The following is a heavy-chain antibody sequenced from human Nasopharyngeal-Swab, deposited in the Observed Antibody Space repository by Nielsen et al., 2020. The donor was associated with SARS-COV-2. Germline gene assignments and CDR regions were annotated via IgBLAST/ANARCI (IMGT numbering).Heavy chain of an antibody. CDR1: GGSSSGYY. Sequence: SDTLSLTCAVYGGSSSGYYWSWIRQPPGKGLEWIGEINHSGSTNYNPSLKSRVTISVDTSKNQFSLKLSSVTAADTAVYYCARVTWVRYGMDVWGQGTTVTVSS. D-gene: IGHD3-16*01. J-gene: IGHJ6*02. CDR3: ARVTWVRYGMDV. CDR2: INHSGST. V-gene: IGHV4-34*01.